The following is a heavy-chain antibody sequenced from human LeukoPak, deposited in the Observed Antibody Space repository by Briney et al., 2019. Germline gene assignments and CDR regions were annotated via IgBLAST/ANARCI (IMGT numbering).Heavy chain of an antibody. Sequence: PGGSLRLSCAASGFTFSSYWMHWVRQAPGKGLVWVSRINSDGSSTSYADSVKGRSTISRDNAKDTLYLQMNSLRAEDTAVYYCARALVTSRNSYGMDVWGQGTTVTVSS. CDR1: GFTFSSYW. J-gene: IGHJ6*02. CDR3: ARALVTSRNSYGMDV. CDR2: INSDGSST. D-gene: IGHD1-26*01. V-gene: IGHV3-74*01.